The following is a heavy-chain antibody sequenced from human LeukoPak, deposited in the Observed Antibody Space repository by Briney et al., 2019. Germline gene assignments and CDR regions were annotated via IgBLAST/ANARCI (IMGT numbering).Heavy chain of an antibody. CDR2: IYYSGST. J-gene: IGHJ4*02. V-gene: IGHV4-59*08. CDR1: GGSISSYY. CDR3: ARIRNTAMVHDY. D-gene: IGHD5-18*01. Sequence: SETLSLTCTVSGGSISSYYWSWIRQPPGKGLEWIGYIYYSGSTNYNPSLKSRVTISVDTSKNQFSLKLSSVTAADTAVYYCARIRNTAMVHDYWGQGTLVTVSS.